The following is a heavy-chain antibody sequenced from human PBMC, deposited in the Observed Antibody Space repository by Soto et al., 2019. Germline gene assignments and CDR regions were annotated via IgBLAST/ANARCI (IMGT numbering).Heavy chain of an antibody. CDR3: ARGNGELTPPTTNFDY. J-gene: IGHJ4*02. D-gene: IGHD1-26*01. CDR1: GGSISSGGYY. V-gene: IGHV4-31*03. Sequence: PSETLSLTCTVSGGSISSGGYYWSWIRQHPGKGLEWIGYIYYSGSTYYNPSLKSRVTISVDTSKNQFSLKLSSVTAADTAVYYCARGNGELTPPTTNFDYWGQGTLVTVSS. CDR2: IYYSGST.